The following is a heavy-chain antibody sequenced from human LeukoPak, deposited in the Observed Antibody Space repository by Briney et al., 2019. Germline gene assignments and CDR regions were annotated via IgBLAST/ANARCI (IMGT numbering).Heavy chain of an antibody. CDR2: TVSEIDGGTT. Sequence: GGSLRLSCAASGFTFNYAWMSWVRQVPGKGLEWVGQTVSEIDGGTTDYATPVKGRFTISRDDSKSTLYLQMNSVKIEDTAVYYCTTDEDWNYARKDVWGQGATVIVSS. D-gene: IGHD1-7*01. V-gene: IGHV3-15*04. CDR3: TTDEDWNYARKDV. J-gene: IGHJ6*02. CDR1: GFTFNYAW.